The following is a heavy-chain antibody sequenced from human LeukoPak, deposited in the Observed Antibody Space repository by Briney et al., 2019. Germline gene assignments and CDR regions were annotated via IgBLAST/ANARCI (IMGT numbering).Heavy chain of an antibody. CDR2: IRYDGSYK. J-gene: IGHJ4*02. D-gene: IGHD2/OR15-2a*01. Sequence: GGSLRLSCAASGFTFISYDIHWVRQAPGKGLEWVGLIRYDGSYKYYADSVMGRFTISRDPSKNTVYLHMNSLRAEDTAVYYCARNILSHFDYWGQGTPVTVSS. V-gene: IGHV3-30*02. CDR1: GFTFISYD. CDR3: ARNILSHFDY.